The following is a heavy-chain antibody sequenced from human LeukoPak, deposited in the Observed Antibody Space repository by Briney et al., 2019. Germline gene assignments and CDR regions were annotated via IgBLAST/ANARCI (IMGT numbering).Heavy chain of an antibody. CDR3: ARDRHNWNLNDYYGMDV. V-gene: IGHV3-48*01. D-gene: IGHD1-20*01. J-gene: IGHJ6*02. CDR1: GFTFRSYS. CDR2: ISSSRSII. Sequence: GGSLRLSCAASGFTFRSYSINWVRQAPGKGLEWVAYISSSRSIIYYADSVKGRFTISRDNVKKTVDLQMNSLRAEDTAVYYCARDRHNWNLNDYYGMDVWGQGTTVTVPS.